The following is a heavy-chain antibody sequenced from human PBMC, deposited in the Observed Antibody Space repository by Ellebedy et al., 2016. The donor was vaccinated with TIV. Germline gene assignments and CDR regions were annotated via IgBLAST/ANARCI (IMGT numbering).Heavy chain of an antibody. V-gene: IGHV4-34*01. CDR2: INHSGST. CDR3: ARSDYYGSGSYLYYFDY. D-gene: IGHD3-10*01. CDR1: GGSFSGYY. Sequence: GSLRLXXAVYGGSFSGYYWSWIRQPPGKGLEWIGEINHSGSTNYNPSLKSRVTISVDTSKNQFSLKLSSVTAADTAVYYCARSDYYGSGSYLYYFDYWGQGTLVTVSS. J-gene: IGHJ4*02.